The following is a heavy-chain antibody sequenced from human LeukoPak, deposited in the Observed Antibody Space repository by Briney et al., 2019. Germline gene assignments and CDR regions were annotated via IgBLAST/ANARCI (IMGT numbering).Heavy chain of an antibody. D-gene: IGHD1-26*01. CDR1: GFTFGSYI. CDR2: ISSSSSTI. CDR3: ARDKGRIVGATDY. V-gene: IGHV3-48*01. Sequence: GGSLRLSCAASGFTFGSYIMNWVRQAPGKGLEWVSYISSSSSTIYYADSVKGRFTISRDNAKNSLYLQMNSLRAEDTAVYYCARDKGRIVGATDYWGQGTLVTVSS. J-gene: IGHJ4*02.